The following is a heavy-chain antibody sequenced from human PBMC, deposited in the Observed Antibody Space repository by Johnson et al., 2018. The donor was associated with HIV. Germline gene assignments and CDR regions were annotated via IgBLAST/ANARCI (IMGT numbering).Heavy chain of an antibody. CDR1: GFTFRAYG. CDR3: ARLKEGAFDM. CDR2: IRFGGSQK. Sequence: QMQLVESGGGVVQPGGSLRLSCAASGFTFRAYGIHWVRQAPGKGLEWVAFIRFGGSQKYYADSVKGRFTISRDNSRNTLYLQMNSLRAEDTALYYCARLKEGAFDMWGQGTMVTVSS. J-gene: IGHJ3*02. D-gene: IGHD2-8*01. V-gene: IGHV3-30*02.